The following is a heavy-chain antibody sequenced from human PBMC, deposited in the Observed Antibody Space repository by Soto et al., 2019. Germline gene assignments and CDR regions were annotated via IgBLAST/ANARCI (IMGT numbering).Heavy chain of an antibody. CDR3: AWDRDCDYDGMDV. V-gene: IGHV4-39*07. Sequence: SETLSLTCTVSGGSISSSSYYWGWIRQPPGKGLEWIGSIFYSGSTYYNPSLKSRVTIAGDTSKNQFSLKLTSVTSADTAVYYCAWDRDCDYDGMDVWGQGNTVTVSS. CDR2: IFYSGST. D-gene: IGHD2-21*02. CDR1: GGSISSSSYY. J-gene: IGHJ6*01.